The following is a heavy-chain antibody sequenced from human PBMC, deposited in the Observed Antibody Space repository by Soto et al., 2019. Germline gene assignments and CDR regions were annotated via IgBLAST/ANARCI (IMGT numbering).Heavy chain of an antibody. CDR2: MYHSGSP. Sequence: QVELQESGSGQVKPSQTLSLSCAVSGGXIXXXGXFXXWIRQXPGKGLEWIGYMYHSGSPLYNPSLKSRATISIDLSKNXFSLNLAXVTAADXXVXXCAXXXXXXXFEIDPWGQGTLVTVS. D-gene: IGHD3-9*01. V-gene: IGHV4-30-2*01. CDR1: GGXIXXXGXF. CDR3: AXXXXXXXFEIDP. J-gene: IGHJ5*02.